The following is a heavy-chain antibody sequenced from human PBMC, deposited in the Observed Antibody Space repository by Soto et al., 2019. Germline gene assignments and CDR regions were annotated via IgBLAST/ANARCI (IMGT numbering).Heavy chain of an antibody. Sequence: ASVKVSCKASGYTFTNYGISWVRQAPGQGPEWMGWINANNGNTKYAETLQGRGTMTTDTSTSTAYMELRSLRSDDTAVYYCARGGSSWSAEYYQHWGQGTLATVSS. CDR1: GYTFTNYG. J-gene: IGHJ1*01. V-gene: IGHV1-18*01. D-gene: IGHD6-13*01. CDR3: ARGGSSWSAEYYQH. CDR2: INANNGNT.